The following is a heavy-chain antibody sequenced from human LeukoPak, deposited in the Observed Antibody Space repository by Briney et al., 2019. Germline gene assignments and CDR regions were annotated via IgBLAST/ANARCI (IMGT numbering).Heavy chain of an antibody. CDR2: ISGGGGRT. CDR1: GFTFSNYA. CDR3: AKDRYSYGRFDY. V-gene: IGHV3-23*01. D-gene: IGHD5-18*01. J-gene: IGHJ4*02. Sequence: GGSLRLSCAASGFTFSNYAMAWVRQAPGKGLEWVSAISGGGGRTYYADSVKGRFTVSRDNSKNTLYLQMNSLRAEDTAVYYCAKDRYSYGRFDYWGQGTLVTVSS.